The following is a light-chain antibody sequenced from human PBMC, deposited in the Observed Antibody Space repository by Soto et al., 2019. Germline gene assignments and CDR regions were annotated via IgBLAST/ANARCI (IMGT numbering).Light chain of an antibody. J-gene: IGKJ1*01. V-gene: IGKV1-5*03. Sequence: DIQVTQSPSTLSASVGDRVTITCRASQSLNDWLAWYQQKPGKAPKLLIYKASGLESGVPARFSGSGSGTEFTLTFSSLQPDEFATYYCQQYNGYPWTFGQGTKVEIK. CDR2: KAS. CDR3: QQYNGYPWT. CDR1: QSLNDW.